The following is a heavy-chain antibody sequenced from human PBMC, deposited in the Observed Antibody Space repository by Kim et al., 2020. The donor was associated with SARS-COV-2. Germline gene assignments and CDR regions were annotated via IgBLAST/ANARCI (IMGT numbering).Heavy chain of an antibody. CDR1: GFTLNSNV. CDR2: IRGRGDGT. D-gene: IGHD3-10*01. V-gene: IGHV3-23*01. J-gene: IGHJ5*01. Sequence: GGSLRLSCATSGFTLNSNVMAWVRQAPGKGLNWVSAIRGRGDGTFYADSVKGRFTISRDISENTLYPQMNSLRVKDTAIYYCAKLKTMLQGVNYFDSWGQGTLVAVSS. CDR3: AKLKTMLQGVNYFDS.